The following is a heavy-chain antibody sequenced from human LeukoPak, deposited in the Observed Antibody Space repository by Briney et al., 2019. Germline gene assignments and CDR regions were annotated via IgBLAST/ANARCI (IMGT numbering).Heavy chain of an antibody. CDR3: ARLREGSMATMQD. D-gene: IGHD5-24*01. V-gene: IGHV4-4*07. Sequence: SETLSLTCTVSGASISSYYWSWIRQPAGKGLEWIGRIYATGSTNYNPSLKSRVSMSVDASKNQFSLKLGSVTAADTAVYYCARLREGSMATMQDWGQGTLSPSPQ. CDR1: GASISSYY. CDR2: IYATGST. J-gene: IGHJ4*02.